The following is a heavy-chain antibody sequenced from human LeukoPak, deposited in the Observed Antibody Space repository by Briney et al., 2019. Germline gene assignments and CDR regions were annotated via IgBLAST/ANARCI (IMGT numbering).Heavy chain of an antibody. CDR3: ANDGYGDYVIDY. CDR2: IRYDGSNK. V-gene: IGHV3-30*02. J-gene: IGHJ4*02. Sequence: GGSLRLSCVASGFTFSSYGMHWVRQAPGKGVEGVAFIRYDGSNKYYADSVKGRFTISRDNSKNTLYLQMNSLRAEDTAVYYCANDGYGDYVIDYWGQGTLVTVSS. D-gene: IGHD4-17*01. CDR1: GFTFSSYG.